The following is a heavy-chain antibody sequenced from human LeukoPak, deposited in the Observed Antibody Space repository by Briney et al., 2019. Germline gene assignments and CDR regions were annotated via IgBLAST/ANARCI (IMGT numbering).Heavy chain of an antibody. D-gene: IGHD3-22*01. V-gene: IGHV3-53*01. J-gene: IGHJ4*02. CDR2: IYSGGST. CDR3: SRGYCGDD. CDR1: GFTVSSNY. Sequence: QPGGSLRLSCAASGFTVSSNYMSWVRQAPGKGLEWVSVIYSGGSTYYADSVKGRFTISRDNSKNTLYLQMNRLRAEDRAVYYCSRGYCGDDWGQGTLVTVSS.